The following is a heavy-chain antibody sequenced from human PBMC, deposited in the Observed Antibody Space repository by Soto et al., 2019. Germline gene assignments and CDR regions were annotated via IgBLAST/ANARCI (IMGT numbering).Heavy chain of an antibody. V-gene: IGHV3-7*03. D-gene: IGHD2-15*01. Sequence: GGSLRLSCAASGFSSSDYWMSWVRQAPGRGLEWVAHIIQDGRAIYYVDSVRGRFTISRDSAGNSVFLEMHRLRVEDTAVYYCARGGELSLLPLGYWGLGTLVTVSS. J-gene: IGHJ4*02. CDR1: GFSSSDYW. CDR3: ARGGELSLLPLGY. CDR2: IIQDGRAI.